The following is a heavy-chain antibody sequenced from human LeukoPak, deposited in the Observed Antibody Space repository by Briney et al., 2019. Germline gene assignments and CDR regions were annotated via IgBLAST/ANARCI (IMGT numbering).Heavy chain of an antibody. J-gene: IGHJ4*02. CDR1: GFTFSSYG. V-gene: IGHV3-30*18. D-gene: IGHD3-10*01. Sequence: PGRSLRLSCAASGFTFSSYGMHWVRQAPGKGLEWVAVISYDGSNKYYADSVKGRFTISRDNSKNTLYLQMNSLRAEDTAVYYCAKGIGAYYGSGSYIDYWGQGTLVTVSS. CDR2: ISYDGSNK. CDR3: AKGIGAYYGSGSYIDY.